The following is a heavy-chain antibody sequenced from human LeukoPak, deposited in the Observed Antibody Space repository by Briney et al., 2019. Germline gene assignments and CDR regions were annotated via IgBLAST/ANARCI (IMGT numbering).Heavy chain of an antibody. CDR3: ARLGPAAGSRSWFDP. CDR2: IYYSGGT. D-gene: IGHD6-13*01. Sequence: PSETLSLTCTVSGGSISSYCWSWIRQPPGKGREWIGYIYYSGGTNYNPSLKRRVTISVDTSKNQFSLKLSSVTAADTAVYYCARLGPAAGSRSWFDPWGQGTLVSVSS. CDR1: GGSISSYC. V-gene: IGHV4-59*01. J-gene: IGHJ5*02.